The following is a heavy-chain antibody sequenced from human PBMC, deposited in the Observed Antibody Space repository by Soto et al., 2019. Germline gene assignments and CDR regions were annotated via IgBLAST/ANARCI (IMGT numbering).Heavy chain of an antibody. Sequence: QVQLVESGGGVAQPGRSLRLSCAASGFSFTSYAMHWVRQAPGKGLEWVALISNDGSNKHFADSVKGRFTISRDTSKNTLFLQLNSLTAGDTAVYYCARGTGYGSGRDTIGYWGQGTLVTFSS. CDR1: GFSFTSYA. CDR3: ARGTGYGSGRDTIGY. J-gene: IGHJ4*02. D-gene: IGHD3-10*01. V-gene: IGHV3-30-3*01. CDR2: ISNDGSNK.